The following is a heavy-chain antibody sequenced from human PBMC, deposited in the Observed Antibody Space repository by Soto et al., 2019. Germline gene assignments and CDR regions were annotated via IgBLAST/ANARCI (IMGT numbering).Heavy chain of an antibody. CDR1: GFTFSSYA. V-gene: IGHV3-23*01. CDR3: AKDPDSSGYYYAGPYYFDY. D-gene: IGHD3-22*01. Sequence: HPVGSLRLSCAASGFTFSSYAMSWVRQAPGKGLEWVSAISGSGGSTYYADSVKGRFTISGDNSKNTLYLQMNSLRAEDTAVYCCAKDPDSSGYYYAGPYYFDYWGQGTLVTVSS. CDR2: ISGSGGST. J-gene: IGHJ4*02.